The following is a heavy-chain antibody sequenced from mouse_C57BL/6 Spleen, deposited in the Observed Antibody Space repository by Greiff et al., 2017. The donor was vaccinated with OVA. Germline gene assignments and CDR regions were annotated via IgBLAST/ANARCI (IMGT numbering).Heavy chain of an antibody. D-gene: IGHD3-2*02. Sequence: VQLQQSGAELARPGASVKLSCKASGYTFTSYGISWVKQRTGQGLEWIGEIYPRSGNTYYNEKFKGKATLTADKSSSTAYMELRSLTSEDSAVYFCARSGDSSGLAWFAYWGQGTLVTVSA. V-gene: IGHV1-81*01. CDR3: ARSGDSSGLAWFAY. J-gene: IGHJ3*01. CDR2: IYPRSGNT. CDR1: GYTFTSYG.